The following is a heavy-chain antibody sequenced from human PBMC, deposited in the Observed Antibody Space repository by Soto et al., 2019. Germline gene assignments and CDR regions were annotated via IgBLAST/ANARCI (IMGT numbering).Heavy chain of an antibody. CDR1: GYTFTGYY. J-gene: IGHJ6*02. Sequence: GASVKVSCKASGYTFTGYYMHWVRQAPGQGLEWMGWINPNSGGTNYAQKFQGWVTMTRDTSISTAYMELSRLRSDDTAVYYCARDQGITMVRGVPSYYYGMDVWGQGTTVTVSS. V-gene: IGHV1-2*04. D-gene: IGHD3-10*01. CDR2: INPNSGGT. CDR3: ARDQGITMVRGVPSYYYGMDV.